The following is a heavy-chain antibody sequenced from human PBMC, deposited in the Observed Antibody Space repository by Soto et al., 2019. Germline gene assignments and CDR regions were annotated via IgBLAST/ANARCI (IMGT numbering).Heavy chain of an antibody. V-gene: IGHV1-46*03. D-gene: IGHD6-19*01. Sequence: QVQLVQSGAEVKKPGASVKVSCKASGYTFTSYYMHWVRQAPGQGLEWMGIINPSGGSTSYAQKFQGRVTMTRDTSTSTVYMELSSLRSEDTAVYYCARDGIAVAGTLATAAWDYFDYWGQGTLVTVSS. CDR1: GYTFTSYY. CDR3: ARDGIAVAGTLATAAWDYFDY. CDR2: INPSGGST. J-gene: IGHJ4*02.